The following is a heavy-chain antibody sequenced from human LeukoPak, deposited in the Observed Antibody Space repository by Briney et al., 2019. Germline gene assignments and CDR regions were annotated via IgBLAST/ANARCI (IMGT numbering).Heavy chain of an antibody. CDR3: AKKTGVNWFDP. V-gene: IGHV3-30-3*02. Sequence: GGSLRLSCAASGFTFSSYAMHWGRQAPNKGLEWVAVTSYDESSKYYADSVKGRFAISRDNSNNTVYLQMNSLRAEDTAVYYCAKKTGVNWFDPWGQGTLVTVSS. CDR2: TSYDESSK. D-gene: IGHD1-1*01. CDR1: GFTFSSYA. J-gene: IGHJ5*02.